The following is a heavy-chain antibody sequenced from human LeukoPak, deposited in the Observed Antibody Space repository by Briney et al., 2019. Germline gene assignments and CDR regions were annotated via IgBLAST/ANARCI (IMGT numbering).Heavy chain of an antibody. Sequence: GGSLRGSCSGSGFSFSGSWMTWVRHAPGKGRKGVANIKPDGSDTDYLDSMKDRFTISRDNAKNSLYLQINGLRAEDTAVYYCARHLDWSFDYWGQGTLVTVSS. V-gene: IGHV3-7*01. CDR3: ARHLDWSFDY. CDR2: IKPDGSDT. CDR1: GFSFSGSW. D-gene: IGHD3/OR15-3a*01. J-gene: IGHJ4*02.